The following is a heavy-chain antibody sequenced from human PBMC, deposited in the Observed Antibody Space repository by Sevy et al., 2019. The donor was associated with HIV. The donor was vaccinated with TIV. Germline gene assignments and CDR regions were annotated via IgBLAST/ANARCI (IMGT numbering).Heavy chain of an antibody. J-gene: IGHJ5*02. Sequence: ASVKVSCKVFGYSLRKLSMHWVRRAPGKGLEWMGSLDPGNGEITYAQTLQGRVTMTEDTSTDTAYMELSSLTSEDTATYYCATVGLGYYSGSSYYQGDWFDPWGQGTLVTVSS. CDR3: ATVGLGYYSGSSYYQGDWFDP. CDR1: GYSLRKLS. CDR2: LDPGNGEI. V-gene: IGHV1-24*01. D-gene: IGHD2-15*01.